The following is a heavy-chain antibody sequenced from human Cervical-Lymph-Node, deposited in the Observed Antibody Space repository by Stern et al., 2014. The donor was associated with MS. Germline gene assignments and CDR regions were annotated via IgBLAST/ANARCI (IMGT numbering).Heavy chain of an antibody. D-gene: IGHD2-21*01. CDR3: ARVPLVVLVPTRGDAFDI. V-gene: IGHV1-69*09. J-gene: IGHJ3*02. CDR2: IIPMYDIA. Sequence: VQLVESGAEVRKPGSSVRVSCKTSGGTFSSYTISWVRQVPGQGLEWMGRIIPMYDIANDAQKFQGRVTITADKSTSTAYMELSSLRSEDTAVYYCARVPLVVLVPTRGDAFDIWGQGTMVTVSS. CDR1: GGTFSSYT.